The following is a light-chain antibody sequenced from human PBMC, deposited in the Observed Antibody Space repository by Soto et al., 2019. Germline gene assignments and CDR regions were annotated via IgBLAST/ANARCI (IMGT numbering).Light chain of an antibody. J-gene: IGLJ2*01. CDR1: TNDIGGYNL. Sequence: QSALTQPASVSGSPGQSITISCTGTTNDIGGYNLVSWYQQHPGKALKLLIYEANKRPSGVSDRFSGSKFGNTASLTISPLQAEDEADYSCCSFAGGATFVFGGRTKLTVL. V-gene: IGLV2-23*02. CDR2: EAN. CDR3: CSFAGGATFV.